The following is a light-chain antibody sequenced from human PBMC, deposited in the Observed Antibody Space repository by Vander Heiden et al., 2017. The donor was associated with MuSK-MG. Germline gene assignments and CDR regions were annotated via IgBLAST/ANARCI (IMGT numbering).Light chain of an antibody. J-gene: IGLJ2*01. Sequence: SYELTQPPPVSVSPGQTASITCSGDNLGDKFACWYQQMPGQSPVLVIYQDSKRPSGIPERFSGSNSGNTATLTISGTQAMDEADYYCQAWDRSTAVFGGGTKLTVL. CDR2: QDS. CDR1: NLGDKF. V-gene: IGLV3-1*01. CDR3: QAWDRSTAV.